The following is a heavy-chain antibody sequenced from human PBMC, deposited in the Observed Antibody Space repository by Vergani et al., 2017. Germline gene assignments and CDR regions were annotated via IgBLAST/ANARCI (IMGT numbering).Heavy chain of an antibody. V-gene: IGHV1-24*01. CDR1: GYSLTELT. CDR3: AIVTYYYDSSGYYLDY. D-gene: IGHD3-22*01. CDR2: FDPEHGEV. Sequence: QVQLVQSGSEVRKTGASVKVSCQVSGYSLTELTIHWVRQAPGKGLEWMGGFDPEHGEVTFAHHIQGRVTMTEDRSTDTAYMELSSLRPEDTALYYCAIVTYYYDSSGYYLDYWGQGTLVTVSS. J-gene: IGHJ4*02.